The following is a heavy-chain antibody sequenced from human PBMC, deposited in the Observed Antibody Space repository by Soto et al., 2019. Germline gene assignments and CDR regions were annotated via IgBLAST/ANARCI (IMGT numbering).Heavy chain of an antibody. J-gene: IGHJ4*02. D-gene: IGHD5-12*01. CDR3: VKSRGGNNFDFFD. V-gene: IGHV3-64D*06. Sequence: GGSLRLSCSASGFTFSSYAMNWVRQAPGKGLEYVSGIRGNGDPPFYADSVKGRFTISRDNPKNTLYLQMSSLSADDTAVYYCVKSRGGNNFDFFDWGQGALVTVSS. CDR1: GFTFSSYA. CDR2: IRGNGDPP.